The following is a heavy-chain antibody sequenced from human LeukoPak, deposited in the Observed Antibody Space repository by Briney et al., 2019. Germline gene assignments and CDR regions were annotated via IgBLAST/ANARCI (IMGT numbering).Heavy chain of an antibody. Sequence: GGSLRLSCAASGFTFSSYNMNWVRQAPGKGLEWVSSISSSSAYIYYAGSVKGRFTISRDNAKNSLYLQMNSLRAEDTAVYYCARDHGDYGGYYYGMDVWGQGTTVTVSS. CDR3: ARDHGDYGGYYYGMDV. D-gene: IGHD4-23*01. V-gene: IGHV3-21*01. CDR1: GFTFSSYN. J-gene: IGHJ6*02. CDR2: ISSSSAYI.